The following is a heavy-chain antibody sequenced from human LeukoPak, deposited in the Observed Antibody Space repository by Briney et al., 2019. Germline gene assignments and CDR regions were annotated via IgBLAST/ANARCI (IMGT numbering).Heavy chain of an antibody. J-gene: IGHJ4*02. V-gene: IGHV4-31*03. CDR3: ARDRMYYYDSSGCERADYFDY. D-gene: IGHD3-22*01. Sequence: SETLSLTCTVSGGSISSGGYYWSWIRQHPGKGLEWIGYIYYSGSTYYNPSLKSRVTISVDTSKNQFSLKLSSVTAADTAVYYCARDRMYYYDSSGCERADYFDYWGQGTLVTVSS. CDR2: IYYSGST. CDR1: GGSISSGGYY.